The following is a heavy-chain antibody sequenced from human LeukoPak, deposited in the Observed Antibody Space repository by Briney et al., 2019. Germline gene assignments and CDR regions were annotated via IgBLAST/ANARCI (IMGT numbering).Heavy chain of an antibody. CDR2: IIPIFGTA. CDR3: ARSLGPDILPFGYFDY. CDR1: RGTFSSYA. J-gene: IGHJ4*02. D-gene: IGHD3-9*01. Sequence: ASVKVSCKASRGTFSSYAISWVRQAPGQGLEWMGGIIPIFGTANYAQKFQGRVTITADESTSTAYMELSSLRSEDTAVYYCARSLGPDILPFGYFDYWGQGTLVTVSS. V-gene: IGHV1-69*01.